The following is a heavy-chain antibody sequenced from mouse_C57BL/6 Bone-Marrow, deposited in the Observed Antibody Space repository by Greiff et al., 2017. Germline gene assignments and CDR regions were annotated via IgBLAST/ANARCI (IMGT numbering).Heavy chain of an antibody. CDR3: ARTHRSLTGPGYWYFDV. Sequence: QVQLQQSGPELVKPGASVKLSCKASGYTFTSYDINWVKQRPGQGLEWIGWIYPRDGSTKYNEKFKGKATLTVDTSSSTAYMELHSLTSEDSAVXFGARTHRSLTGPGYWYFDVWGTGTTVTVSS. CDR2: IYPRDGST. D-gene: IGHD4-1*01. J-gene: IGHJ1*03. V-gene: IGHV1-85*01. CDR1: GYTFTSYD.